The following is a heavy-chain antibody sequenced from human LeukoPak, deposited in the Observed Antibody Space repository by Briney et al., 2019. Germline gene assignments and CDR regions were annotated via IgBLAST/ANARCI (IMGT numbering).Heavy chain of an antibody. CDR1: GGSVSSGSYY. D-gene: IGHD1-1*01. Sequence: SETLSLTCTVSGGSVSSGSYYWSWIRQPPGKGLEWIGYIYYSGSTNYNPSLKSRVTISIDTSKNQFSLKLSSVTAADTAVYYCARDRVRGNANPYFDYWGQGTLVTVSS. CDR3: ARDRVRGNANPYFDY. V-gene: IGHV4-61*01. CDR2: IYYSGST. J-gene: IGHJ4*02.